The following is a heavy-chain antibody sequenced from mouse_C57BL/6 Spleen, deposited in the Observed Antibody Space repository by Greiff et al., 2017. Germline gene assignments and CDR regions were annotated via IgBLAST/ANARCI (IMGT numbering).Heavy chain of an antibody. CDR3: ARSHYGGAMDY. CDR2: IYPGGGDT. CDR1: GYAFSSSW. V-gene: IGHV1-82*01. J-gene: IGHJ4*01. Sequence: VQLQQSGPELVKPGASVKISCKASGYAFSSSWMNWVKQRPGKGLEWIGRIYPGGGDTNYNGKFKGKATLTADKSSSTAYMQLSSLTSEDSAVYFCARSHYGGAMDYWGQGTSVTVSS. D-gene: IGHD1-1*01.